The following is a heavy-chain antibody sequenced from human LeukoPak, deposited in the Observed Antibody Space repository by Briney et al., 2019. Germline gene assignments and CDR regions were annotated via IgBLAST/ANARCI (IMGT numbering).Heavy chain of an antibody. CDR2: FYYSGST. CDR1: GGSISRYY. D-gene: IGHD6-6*01. J-gene: IGHJ4*02. CDR3: ARAMSIAVRLHTIFDS. V-gene: IGHV4-59*12. Sequence: PSETLSLTCTVSGGSISRYYWSWIRQPPGGGLEWFGYFYYSGSTNYNPSLESRVTISAVTSNNPSSLMLSSVTAADTAVYYCARAMSIAVRLHTIFDSWGQGTLVTVSS.